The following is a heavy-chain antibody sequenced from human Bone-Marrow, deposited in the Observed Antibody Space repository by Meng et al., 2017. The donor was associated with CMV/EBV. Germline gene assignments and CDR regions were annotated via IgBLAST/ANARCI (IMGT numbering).Heavy chain of an antibody. CDR3: ARPPPRTGTTMWCDP. CDR2: INPNSGGT. V-gene: IGHV1-2*02. D-gene: IGHD1-7*01. J-gene: IGHJ5*02. CDR1: GYTFTGYY. Sequence: ASVKVSCKASGYTFTGYYMHWVRQAPGQGLEWMGWINPNSGGTNYAQKFQGRVTMTRDTSISTAYMELSRLRSDDTAVYYCARPPPRTGTTMWCDPWGQGTLVTVSS.